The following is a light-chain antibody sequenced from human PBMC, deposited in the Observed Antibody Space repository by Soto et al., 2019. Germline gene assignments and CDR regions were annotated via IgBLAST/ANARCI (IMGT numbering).Light chain of an antibody. CDR2: GAS. Sequence: DIQMTQSPSSLTASVGDRAAITCRSSQSISDYLNWYQQKPGKALKLVIYGASNLQSGVPPRFSGSGSVSEFTLTISGLQPDDFAIYFYQQSYSLPLTFGPGTKVDV. J-gene: IGKJ3*01. V-gene: IGKV1-39*01. CDR3: QQSYSLPLT. CDR1: QSISDY.